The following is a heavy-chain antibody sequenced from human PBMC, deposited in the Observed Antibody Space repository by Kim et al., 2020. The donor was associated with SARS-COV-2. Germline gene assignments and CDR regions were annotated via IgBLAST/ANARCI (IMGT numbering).Heavy chain of an antibody. CDR2: IGTAGDT. Sequence: GGSLRLSCAASGFTFSSYDMHWVRQATGKGLEWVSAIGTAGDTYYPGSVKGRFTISRENAKNSLYLQMNSLRAGDTAVYYCARGGGYYGSGSYGYWGQGTLVTVSS. CDR1: GFTFSSYD. V-gene: IGHV3-13*01. D-gene: IGHD3-10*01. J-gene: IGHJ4*02. CDR3: ARGGGYYGSGSYGY.